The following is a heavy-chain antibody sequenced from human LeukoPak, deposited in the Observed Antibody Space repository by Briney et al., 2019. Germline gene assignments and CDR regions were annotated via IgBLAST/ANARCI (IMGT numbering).Heavy chain of an antibody. D-gene: IGHD6-6*01. V-gene: IGHV3-30*04. CDR2: ISYDGSNK. Sequence: GGSLRLSCAASGFTFSSYAMHWVRQAPGKGLEWVAVISYDGSNKYYADSVKGRFTISRDNSKNTLYLQMNSLRAEDTAVYYCARDRSSLSGSLNYWGQGTLVTVSS. CDR1: GFTFSSYA. J-gene: IGHJ4*02. CDR3: ARDRSSLSGSLNY.